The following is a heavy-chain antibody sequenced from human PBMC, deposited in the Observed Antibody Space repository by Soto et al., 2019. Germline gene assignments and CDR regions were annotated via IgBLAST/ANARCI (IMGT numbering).Heavy chain of an antibody. Sequence: PGGSLRLSCAASGFTFSSYGMHWVRQAPGKGLEWVAVISYDGSNKYYADSVKGRFTISRDNSKNTLYLQMNSLRAEDTAVYYCAKDSSGSGWYSYYFDYWGQGTLVTVSS. CDR1: GFTFSSYG. CDR3: AKDSSGSGWYSYYFDY. CDR2: ISYDGSNK. V-gene: IGHV3-30*18. J-gene: IGHJ4*02. D-gene: IGHD6-19*01.